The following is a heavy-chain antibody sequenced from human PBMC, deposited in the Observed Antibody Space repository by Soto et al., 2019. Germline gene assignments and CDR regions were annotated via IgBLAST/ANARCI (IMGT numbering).Heavy chain of an antibody. CDR1: GFTFCSYS. V-gene: IGHV3-23*01. J-gene: IGHJ5*02. D-gene: IGHD1-26*01. CDR2: ITGSGDAT. CDR3: AREVWGVGALAFDP. Sequence: PGGALRLSCAAPGFTFCSYSMNWVRQAPGKGLEWVSVITGSGDATYYTDSVKGRFTISRDNSKNTLYVQMNSLRAEDTAVYYCAREVWGVGALAFDPWGQGTLVTVSS.